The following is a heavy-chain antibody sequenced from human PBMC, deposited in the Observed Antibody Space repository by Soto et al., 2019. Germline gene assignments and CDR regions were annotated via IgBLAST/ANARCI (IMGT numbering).Heavy chain of an antibody. V-gene: IGHV2-5*01. CDR1: GFSLSTSGVG. J-gene: IGHJ4*02. Sequence: QITLKESGPTLVKPTQTLTLTCTFSGFSLSTSGVGVGWIRQPPGKALEWLALIYWNDDKRYSPSLKSRLTITKDTSKNQVVLTMTNMDPVDTATYYCAHSPPHGVNYYGSSYFDYWGQGTLVTVSS. CDR2: IYWNDDK. D-gene: IGHD3-10*01. CDR3: AHSPPHGVNYYGSSYFDY.